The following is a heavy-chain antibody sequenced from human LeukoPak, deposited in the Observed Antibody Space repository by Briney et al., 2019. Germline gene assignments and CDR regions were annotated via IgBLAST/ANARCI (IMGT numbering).Heavy chain of an antibody. D-gene: IGHD3-22*01. J-gene: IGHJ4*02. CDR1: GFTVSSNF. Sequence: GGSLRLSCAASGFTVSSNFMSWVRQAPGKGLECVSVIYNRGGTYYADSVQGRFTISRDASKNTLFLQMNSLRADDTAVYYCARKTDSSGSGDYWGQGTLVTVSS. CDR3: ARKTDSSGSGDY. V-gene: IGHV3-53*01. CDR2: IYNRGGT.